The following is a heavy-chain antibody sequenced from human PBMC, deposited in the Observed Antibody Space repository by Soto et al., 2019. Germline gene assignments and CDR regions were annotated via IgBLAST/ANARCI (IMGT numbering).Heavy chain of an antibody. V-gene: IGHV3-30*18. CDR2: ISYDGSYK. Sequence: QVQLVESGGGVVQPGRSLRLSCADSGFTFNTYDMHWVRQAPGKGLEWVAVISYDGSYKNHADSVKGRFTISRDNSKHTLYLQMNGLRVEDTAVYYCAKKGYSGSPRGLDIWGQGTMVIVSS. J-gene: IGHJ3*02. CDR3: AKKGYSGSPRGLDI. D-gene: IGHD1-26*01. CDR1: GFTFNTYD.